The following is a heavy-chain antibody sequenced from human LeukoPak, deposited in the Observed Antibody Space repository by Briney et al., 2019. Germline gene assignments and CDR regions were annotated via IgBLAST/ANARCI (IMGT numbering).Heavy chain of an antibody. V-gene: IGHV5-10-1*01. CDR3: ARRIRYSGYDPSFDY. CDR2: IDPSDSYT. Sequence: GESLRTSCKGSGYSFTSYWISWVRQMPGKGLEWMGRIDPSDSYTNYSPSFQGHVTISADKSISTAYLQWSSLKASDTAMYYCARRIRYSGYDPSFDYWGQGTLVTVSS. D-gene: IGHD5-12*01. J-gene: IGHJ4*02. CDR1: GYSFTSYW.